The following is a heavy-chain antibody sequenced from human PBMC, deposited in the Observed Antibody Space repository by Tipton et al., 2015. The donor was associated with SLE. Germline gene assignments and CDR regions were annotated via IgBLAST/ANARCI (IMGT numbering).Heavy chain of an antibody. V-gene: IGHV3-74*01. CDR1: GFTFSSYW. J-gene: IGHJ3*02. Sequence: GSLRLSCAASGFTFSSYWMHWVRQAPGKGLVWVSRINSDGSSTSYADSVKGRFTISRDNAKNTLYLQMNSLKTEDTAVYYCARDHCSGGIPEDPCAFDIWGQGTMVTVSS. D-gene: IGHD2-15*01. CDR3: ARDHCSGGIPEDPCAFDI. CDR2: INSDGSST.